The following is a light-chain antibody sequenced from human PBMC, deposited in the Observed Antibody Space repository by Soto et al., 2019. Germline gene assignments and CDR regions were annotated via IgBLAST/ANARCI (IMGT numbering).Light chain of an antibody. Sequence: EVVMTHSPATLSVSPGERATLSCRASQSISSDLAWYQQKPGQAPRLLIYGASTRASGIPARFSGSGSGTEFTLTISSLQSEDFAVYYCKQYNNWPPWTFGQGTKVDIK. CDR3: KQYNNWPPWT. J-gene: IGKJ1*01. CDR1: QSISSD. CDR2: GAS. V-gene: IGKV3-15*01.